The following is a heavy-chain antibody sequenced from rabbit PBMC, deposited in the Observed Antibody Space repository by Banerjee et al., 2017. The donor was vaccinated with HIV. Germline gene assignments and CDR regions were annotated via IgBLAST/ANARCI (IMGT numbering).Heavy chain of an antibody. Sequence: QSLEESGGDLVKPGASLTLTCTASGFSFSSRFYMCWVRQAPGKGLEWIACIYASNIWYASWAKGRFTISKTSSTTVTLQTTSLTDADTATYFCARGGTSAGDGVRLWGPGTLVTVS. J-gene: IGHJ4*01. D-gene: IGHD7-1*01. V-gene: IGHV1S40*01. CDR1: GFSFSSRFY. CDR3: ARGGTSAGDGVRL. CDR2: IYASNI.